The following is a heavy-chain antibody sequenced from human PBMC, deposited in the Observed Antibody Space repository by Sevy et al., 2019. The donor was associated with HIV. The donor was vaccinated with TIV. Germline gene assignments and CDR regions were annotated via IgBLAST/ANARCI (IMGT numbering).Heavy chain of an antibody. CDR1: GFTFSSYG. D-gene: IGHD3-22*01. CDR2: IWYDGSNK. CDR3: ARDLNYDSSGYLDY. J-gene: IGHJ4*02. V-gene: IGHV3-33*01. Sequence: GGSLRLSCAASGFTFSSYGMHWVRQAPGKGLEWVAVIWYDGSNKYYADSVKGRFTISRDNSKNTLYLQMNSLRAEDMAVYYCARDLNYDSSGYLDYWGQGTLVTVSS.